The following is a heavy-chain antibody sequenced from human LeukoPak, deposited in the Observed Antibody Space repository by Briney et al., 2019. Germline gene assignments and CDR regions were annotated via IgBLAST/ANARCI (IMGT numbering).Heavy chain of an antibody. D-gene: IGHD3-22*01. CDR3: ASYGDYYDSSGYSDY. V-gene: IGHV4-38-2*02. Sequence: SETLSLTCTVSGYSISSGYYWGWIRQPPGKGLEWIGSIYHSGSTYYNPSLKSRVTISVDTSKNQSSLKLSSVTAADTAVYYCASYGDYYDSSGYSDYWGQGTLVTVSS. J-gene: IGHJ4*02. CDR1: GYSISSGYY. CDR2: IYHSGST.